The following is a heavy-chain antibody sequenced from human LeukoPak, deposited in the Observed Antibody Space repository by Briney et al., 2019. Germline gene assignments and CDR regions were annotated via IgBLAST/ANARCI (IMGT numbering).Heavy chain of an antibody. D-gene: IGHD3-22*01. J-gene: IGHJ2*01. V-gene: IGHV4-30-4*01. CDR3: ARDKGDTMIVQDWYFDL. Sequence: SETLSLTCTVSGGSISSGDYYWSWIRQPPGKGLEWIGYIYYSGSTYYNPSLKSRVTISVDTSKNQFSLKLSSVTAADTAVYYCARDKGDTMIVQDWYFDLWGRGTLVTVSS. CDR1: GGSISSGDYY. CDR2: IYYSGST.